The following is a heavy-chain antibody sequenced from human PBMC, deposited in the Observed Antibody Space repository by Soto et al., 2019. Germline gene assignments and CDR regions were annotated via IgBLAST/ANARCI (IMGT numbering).Heavy chain of an antibody. Sequence: SETLSLTCTVSGGSISSSSHYWVWIRQPPGKGLEWIGRVYYSGSTPYNASLKSRLTIAVDTSKNQFSLKLRSVTAADTAVYYSARRVVVSDQNLSRYYSGMDVWGQGTTVTVSS. CDR2: VYYSGST. J-gene: IGHJ6*02. CDR1: GGSISSSSHY. CDR3: ARRVVVSDQNLSRYYSGMDV. D-gene: IGHD2-21*01. V-gene: IGHV4-39*01.